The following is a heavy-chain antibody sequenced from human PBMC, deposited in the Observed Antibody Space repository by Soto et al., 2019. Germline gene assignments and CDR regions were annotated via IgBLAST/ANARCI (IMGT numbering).Heavy chain of an antibody. D-gene: IGHD4-17*01. Sequence: EVQLVESGGGLVQPGGSLRLSCAASGVTVSNNYMSWVRQAPGKGLEWVSVIYSFGSTSYADSVRGRFTISRDNSQNTLYLHMTSLRPEDTAVYYCARNMPVTTLGYWGQGTLVTVSS. CDR1: GVTVSNNY. J-gene: IGHJ4*02. CDR3: ARNMPVTTLGY. CDR2: IYSFGST. V-gene: IGHV3-66*01.